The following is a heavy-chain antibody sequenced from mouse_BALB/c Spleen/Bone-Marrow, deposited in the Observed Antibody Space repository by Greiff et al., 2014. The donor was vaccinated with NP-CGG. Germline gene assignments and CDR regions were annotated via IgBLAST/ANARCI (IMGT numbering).Heavy chain of an antibody. CDR3: AKNLGPGYAMDY. J-gene: IGHJ4*01. V-gene: IGHV1-4*01. CDR2: INPSSGYT. Sequence: QVQLKESGAELARPGASVKMSCKASGYSFTSYTMHWVKQRPGQGLEWIGYINPSSGYTNYNQKFKDKATLTADKSSTTAYMQLSSLTSEDSAVHSCAKNLGPGYAMDYWGQGTSVTVSS. CDR1: GYSFTSYT. D-gene: IGHD4-1*01.